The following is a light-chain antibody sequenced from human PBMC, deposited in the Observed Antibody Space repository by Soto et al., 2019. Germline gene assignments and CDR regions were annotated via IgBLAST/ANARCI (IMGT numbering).Light chain of an antibody. V-gene: IGKV1-16*02. CDR2: ADS. Sequence: DIQMTQSPSSLSASVGDRITITCRASQDIRNYLAWFQQKPGKAPKSLIYADSTLQPGVPSKFSGSGFGTDFTLTVSSLQPEDFATYHCQQYVNYPRTFGQGTTVEIK. J-gene: IGKJ1*01. CDR3: QQYVNYPRT. CDR1: QDIRNY.